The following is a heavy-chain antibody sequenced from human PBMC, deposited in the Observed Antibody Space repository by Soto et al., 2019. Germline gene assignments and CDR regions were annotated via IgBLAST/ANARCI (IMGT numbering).Heavy chain of an antibody. CDR1: GFTFSTYG. CDR3: ARDVAGGLRLGELSSYFDY. V-gene: IGHV3-30*03. J-gene: IGHJ4*02. CDR2: ISYNGGNK. Sequence: GGSLRLSCAASGFTFSTYGMHWVRQAPGKGLEWVAVISYNGGNKYYADSVKGRFTNSRDNSQNTLYLQMNSLRPEDTAVYSCARDVAGGLRLGELSSYFDYWGQGTPVTV. D-gene: IGHD3-16*02.